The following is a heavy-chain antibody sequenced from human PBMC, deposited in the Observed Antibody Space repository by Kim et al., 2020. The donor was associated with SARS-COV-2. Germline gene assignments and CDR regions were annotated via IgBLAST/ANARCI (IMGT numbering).Heavy chain of an antibody. CDR1: GGSISSSSYY. J-gene: IGHJ3*02. Sequence: SETLSLTCTVSGGSISSSSYYWGWIRQPPGKGLEWIGSIYYSGSTYYNPSLKSRVTISVDTSKNQFSLKLSSVTAADTAVYYCARDLIVVVPAANSPWSFSAFDIWGQGTMVTVSS. V-gene: IGHV4-39*02. CDR2: IYYSGST. D-gene: IGHD2-2*01. CDR3: ARDLIVVVPAANSPWSFSAFDI.